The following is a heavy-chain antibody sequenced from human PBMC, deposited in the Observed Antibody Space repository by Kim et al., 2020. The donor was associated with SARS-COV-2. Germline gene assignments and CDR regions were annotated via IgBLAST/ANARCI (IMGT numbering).Heavy chain of an antibody. V-gene: IGHV4-59*08. D-gene: IGHD2-2*01. Sequence: SETLSLTCTVSGGSISSYYWSWIRQPPGKGLEWIGYVYYSGSTNYNPSLNSRVTISIDTSNNQFSLRLSSVTAADTAVYYCASTYCSSTSCHLNYWGQGT. CDR2: VYYSGST. CDR1: GGSISSYY. J-gene: IGHJ4*02. CDR3: ASTYCSSTSCHLNY.